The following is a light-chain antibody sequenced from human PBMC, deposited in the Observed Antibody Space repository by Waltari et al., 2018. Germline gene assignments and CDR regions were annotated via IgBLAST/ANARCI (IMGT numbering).Light chain of an antibody. V-gene: IGKV3-11*01. CDR2: DAS. J-gene: IGKJ5*01. Sequence: EIALTQSPATLSLSPVERTILPCRASQSVSSYLAWYQQKPGQAPRLLIYDASNRATGIPARFSGSGSGTDFTLTISSLEPEDFAVYYCQQRSNWRVTFGQGTRLEIK. CDR3: QQRSNWRVT. CDR1: QSVSSY.